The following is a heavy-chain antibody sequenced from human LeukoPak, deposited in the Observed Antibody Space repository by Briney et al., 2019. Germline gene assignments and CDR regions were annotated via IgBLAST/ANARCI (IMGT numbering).Heavy chain of an antibody. V-gene: IGHV3-53*04. CDR3: AGIVGATDAFDI. Sequence: GGSLRLSCAASGFIVSSNYMNWVRQAPGKGLEWVSVIYSGGSTYYADSVKGRFTVFRHNSKNTLFLQMNTLRAEDTAVYYCAGIVGATDAFDIWGQGTMVTVSS. CDR2: IYSGGST. J-gene: IGHJ3*02. D-gene: IGHD1-26*01. CDR1: GFIVSSNY.